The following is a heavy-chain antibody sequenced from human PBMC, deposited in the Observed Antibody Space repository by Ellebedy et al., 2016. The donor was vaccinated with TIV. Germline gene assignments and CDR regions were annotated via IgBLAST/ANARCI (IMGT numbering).Heavy chain of an antibody. J-gene: IGHJ5*02. V-gene: IGHV1-69*13. CDR1: GGTFRTYT. D-gene: IGHD4-11*01. Sequence: ASVKVSCKASGGTFRTYTVTWVRQAPGQGLEWVGGILPISPTPNYAQKFQGRVTLNADESANIVYMELSSLSSEDTAVYYCARGKDSGNYVGWFDPWGQGTLVTVSS. CDR2: ILPISPTP. CDR3: ARGKDSGNYVGWFDP.